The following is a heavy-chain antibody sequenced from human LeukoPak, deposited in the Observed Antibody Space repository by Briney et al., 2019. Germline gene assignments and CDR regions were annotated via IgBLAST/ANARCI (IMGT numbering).Heavy chain of an antibody. J-gene: IGHJ2*01. CDR2: IYYSGST. V-gene: IGHV4-59*01. Sequence: PSETLSLTCTVSGGSISSYYWSWIRQPPGKGLEWIGYIYYSGSTNYNPSLKSRVTISVDTSKNQFSLKLSSVTAADTAVYYCARSDGSGPEDLWGRGTLVTVSS. CDR1: GGSISSYY. CDR3: ARSDGSGPEDL. D-gene: IGHD3-10*01.